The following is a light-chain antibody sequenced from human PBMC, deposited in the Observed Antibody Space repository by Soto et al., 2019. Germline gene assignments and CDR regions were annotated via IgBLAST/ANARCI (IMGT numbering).Light chain of an antibody. J-gene: IGKJ1*01. CDR1: QSVSSSY. V-gene: IGKV3-20*01. CDR3: QMYGSSQWT. Sequence: EIVLTQSPGTLSLSPGEGATLSCRASQSVSSSYLAWYQQKPGQANRLIIYGASSRATGIQDRFSGSGSGTDFTLTIRRMEPEEFAVYYCQMYGSSQWTCGKWNKLAIK. CDR2: GAS.